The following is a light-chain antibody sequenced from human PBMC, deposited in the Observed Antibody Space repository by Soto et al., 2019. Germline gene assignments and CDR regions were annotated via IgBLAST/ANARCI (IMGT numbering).Light chain of an antibody. CDR2: GAS. J-gene: IGKJ5*01. Sequence: TESPSTLYAYVGDIVTINCRASQSVSSYLAWYQQKPGQAPRLLISGASIRATGIPDRFSGSGSETDFTLTVNRLEPEDFAVYHCQQYENSPITFGQGTRLEIK. V-gene: IGKV3-20*01. CDR1: QSVSSY. CDR3: QQYENSPIT.